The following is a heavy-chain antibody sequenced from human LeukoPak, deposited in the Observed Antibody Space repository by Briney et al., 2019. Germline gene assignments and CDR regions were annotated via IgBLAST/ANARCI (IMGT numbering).Heavy chain of an antibody. Sequence: SETLSLTCAVYGGSFSGYYWSWIRQPPGKGLEWIGEINHSGSTNYNPSLKSRVTISVDTSKNQFSLKLSSVTAADTAVYYCARDYQLLFGFDPWGQGTLVTVSS. CDR3: ARDYQLLFGFDP. J-gene: IGHJ5*02. CDR2: INHSGST. CDR1: GGSFSGYY. D-gene: IGHD2-2*01. V-gene: IGHV4-34*09.